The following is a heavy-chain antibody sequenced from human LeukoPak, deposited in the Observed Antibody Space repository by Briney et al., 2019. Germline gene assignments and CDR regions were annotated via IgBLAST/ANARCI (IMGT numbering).Heavy chain of an antibody. J-gene: IGHJ3*02. CDR2: ISYDGSNK. V-gene: IGHV3-30*03. CDR3: ASLKEYGGTRDAFDI. Sequence: PGGSLRLSCAASGFTFSTYGMHWVRQAPGKGLEWVAVISYDGSNKYYEDSVKGRFTISRDNSKNTLYLQMNSLRAEDTAVYYCASLKEYGGTRDAFDIWGQGTMVTVSS. D-gene: IGHD4-23*01. CDR1: GFTFSTYG.